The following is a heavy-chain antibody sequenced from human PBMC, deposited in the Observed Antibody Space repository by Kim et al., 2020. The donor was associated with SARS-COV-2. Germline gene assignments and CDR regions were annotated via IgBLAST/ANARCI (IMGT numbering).Heavy chain of an antibody. V-gene: IGHV3-15*01. D-gene: IGHD3-10*01. CDR2: INSGSGGGST. J-gene: IGHJ6*01. CDR1: GFTISNEC. CDR3: GTTRSGRFSYYC. Sequence: GGSLRLSCAASGFTISNECMSWVRQAPGKGLEWVACINSGSGGGSTDYAAHGKGSFTIARDNTKNTLYMNMSSEKTADTYEYDCGTTRSGRFSYYC.